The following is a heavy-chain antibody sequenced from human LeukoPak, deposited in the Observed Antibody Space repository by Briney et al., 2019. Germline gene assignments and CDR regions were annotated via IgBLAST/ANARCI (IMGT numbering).Heavy chain of an antibody. CDR2: IYSGGST. D-gene: IGHD6-19*01. CDR3: AGLGTISSGSLDY. J-gene: IGHJ4*02. CDR1: GFTVSSNY. V-gene: IGHV3-53*01. Sequence: GGSLRLSCAASGFTVSSNYMSWVRQAPGKGLEWVSVIYSGGSTYYADSVKGRFTISRDNSKNTLYLQMNSLRAEDTAVYYCAGLGTISSGSLDYWGQGTLVTVSS.